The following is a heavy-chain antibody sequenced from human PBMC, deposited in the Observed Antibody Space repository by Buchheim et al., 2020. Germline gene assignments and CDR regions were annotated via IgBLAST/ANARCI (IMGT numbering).Heavy chain of an antibody. CDR2: ISYDGSNK. D-gene: IGHD4-17*01. CDR3: AKVIMTTVTTWPIDY. CDR1: GFTFSSYG. Sequence: QVQLVESGGGVVQPGRSLRLSCAACGFTFSSYGMHWVRQAPGKGLEWVAVISYDGSNKYYADSVKGRFTISRDNSKNTLYLQMNSLRAEDTAVYYCAKVIMTTVTTWPIDYWGQGTL. J-gene: IGHJ4*02. V-gene: IGHV3-30*18.